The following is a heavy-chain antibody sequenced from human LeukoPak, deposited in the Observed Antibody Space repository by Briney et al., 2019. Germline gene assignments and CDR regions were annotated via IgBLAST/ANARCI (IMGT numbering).Heavy chain of an antibody. Sequence: ESGPALVKPTQTLTLTCTFSGFSLSTDEMSVSWVRQPPGKALEWLARIDWDDDKYYSASLKTRLTISKDTSKNQVVLTMTNMDPVDTATYYCARRLYGSGSSNALDIWGQGAMVTVSS. CDR1: GFSLSTDEMS. CDR2: IDWDDDK. D-gene: IGHD3-10*01. V-gene: IGHV2-70*11. J-gene: IGHJ3*02. CDR3: ARRLYGSGSSNALDI.